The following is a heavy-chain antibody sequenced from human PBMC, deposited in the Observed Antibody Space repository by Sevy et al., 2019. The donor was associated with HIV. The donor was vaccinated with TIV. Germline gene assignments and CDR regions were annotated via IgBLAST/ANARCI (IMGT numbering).Heavy chain of an antibody. D-gene: IGHD5-18*01. CDR3: AEGGYTYGKGYFDY. J-gene: IGHJ4*02. V-gene: IGHV4-38-2*01. Sequence: SETLSLTCGVSGYSISSGYYWGWIRQPPGKGLEWIGSIYHSGSTYSNPSLKRRVTISVDTSKNQFSLKLSSVTAADTAVYYCAEGGYTYGKGYFDYWGQGTLVTVSS. CDR1: GYSISSGYY. CDR2: IYHSGST.